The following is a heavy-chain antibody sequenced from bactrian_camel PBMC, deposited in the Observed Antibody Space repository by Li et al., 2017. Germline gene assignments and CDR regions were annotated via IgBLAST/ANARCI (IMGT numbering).Heavy chain of an antibody. CDR1: GFTFSSYY. V-gene: IGHV3-2*01. CDR2: IYGDGSNT. D-gene: IGHD7*01. Sequence: HVQLVESGGGLVQPGGSLRLSCAASGFTFSSYYMSWVRQAPGKGLEWVSSIYGDGSNTYYADSVKGRFTISRDNAKNTLYLQMNSLKTEDTALYYCAAIKGVVARHTVFMPDTYRYWGHQGTQVTVS. J-gene: IGHJ4*01.